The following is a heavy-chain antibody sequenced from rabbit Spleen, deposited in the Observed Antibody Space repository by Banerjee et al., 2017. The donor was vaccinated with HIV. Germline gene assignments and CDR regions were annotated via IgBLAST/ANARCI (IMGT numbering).Heavy chain of an antibody. J-gene: IGHJ6*01. CDR3: ARDTSSSFSSYGMDL. CDR2: IDPIFGTT. Sequence: QEQLVESRGGLVTPGGSLKLSCKASGFTISNNYWMNWVRQAPGKGLEWIGYIDPIFGTTSYASWVKGRFTISKTSSTTVTLQMTSLTAADTATYFCARDTSSSFSSYGMDLWGPGTLVTVS. V-gene: IGHV1S45*01. CDR1: GFTISNNYW. D-gene: IGHD1-1*01.